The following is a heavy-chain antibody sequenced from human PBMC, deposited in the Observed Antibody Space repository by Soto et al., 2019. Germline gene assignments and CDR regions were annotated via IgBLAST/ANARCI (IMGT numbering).Heavy chain of an antibody. V-gene: IGHV4-39*01. Sequence: QLQLQESGPGLVKPSETLSLTCTVSGGSISSSSYYWGWIRQPPGKGLEWIGSIYYSGSTYYNPSLQRRVTTSVDTSKHQFSLKLSSVTAADPAVYYCASHSNSSFPYYYSVMDFWGQGTTVTVSS. CDR1: GGSISSSSYY. J-gene: IGHJ6*02. D-gene: IGHD6-6*01. CDR3: ASHSNSSFPYYYSVMDF. CDR2: IYYSGST.